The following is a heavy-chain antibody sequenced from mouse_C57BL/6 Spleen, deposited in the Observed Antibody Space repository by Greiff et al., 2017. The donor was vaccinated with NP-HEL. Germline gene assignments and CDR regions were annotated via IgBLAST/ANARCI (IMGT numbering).Heavy chain of an antibody. J-gene: IGHJ1*03. CDR3: ARLGYWYCDG. V-gene: IGHV1-69*01. CDR1: GYTFTSYW. CDR2: IDPSDSYT. D-gene: IGHD4-1*01. Sequence: QVQLQQPGAELVMPGASVKLSCKASGYTFTSYWMHWVKQRPGQGLEWIGEIDPSDSYTNYNQKFKGKSTLTVDKSSSTAYMQRSSLTSEDSAVYYCARLGYWYCDGWGTGTTVTVSS.